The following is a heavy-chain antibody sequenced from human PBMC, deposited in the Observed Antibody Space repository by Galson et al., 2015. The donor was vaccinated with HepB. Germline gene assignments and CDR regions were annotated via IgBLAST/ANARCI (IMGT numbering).Heavy chain of an antibody. CDR1: GFTFSDYY. J-gene: IGHJ3*02. V-gene: IGHV3-11*06. CDR3: ARDRGKDYGDNLPDAFDI. Sequence: SLRLSCAASGFTFSDYYMSWIRQAPGKGLEWVSYISSSSSYTNYADSVKGRFTISRDNAKNSLYLQMNSLRAEDTAVYYCARDRGKDYGDNLPDAFDIWGQGTMVTVSS. CDR2: ISSSSSYT. D-gene: IGHD4-17*01.